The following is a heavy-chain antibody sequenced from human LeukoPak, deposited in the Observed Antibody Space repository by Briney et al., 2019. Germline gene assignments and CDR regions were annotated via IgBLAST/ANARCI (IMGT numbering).Heavy chain of an antibody. V-gene: IGHV3-48*04. Sequence: GGSLRLPCAASGFTFSSYSMNWVRQAPGKGLEWVSYISSSSSTIYYADSVKGRFTISRDNAKNSLYLQMNSLRAEDTAVYYCARDPSQYYYDSSGYYYGGPDYWGQGTLVTVSS. CDR1: GFTFSSYS. D-gene: IGHD3-22*01. J-gene: IGHJ4*02. CDR3: ARDPSQYYYDSSGYYYGGPDY. CDR2: ISSSSSTI.